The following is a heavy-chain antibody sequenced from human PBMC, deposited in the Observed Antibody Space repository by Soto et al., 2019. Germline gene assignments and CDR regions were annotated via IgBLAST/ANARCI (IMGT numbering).Heavy chain of an antibody. CDR3: AGISSSWYNWFDP. J-gene: IGHJ5*02. V-gene: IGHV1-69*13. CDR2: IIPIFGTA. D-gene: IGHD6-13*01. Sequence: GASVKVSCKASGGTFSSYAISWVRQAPGQGLEWMGGIIPIFGTANYAQKFQGRVTITADESTSTAYMELSSLRSEDTAVYYCAGISSSWYNWFDPWGQGTLVTVSS. CDR1: GGTFSSYA.